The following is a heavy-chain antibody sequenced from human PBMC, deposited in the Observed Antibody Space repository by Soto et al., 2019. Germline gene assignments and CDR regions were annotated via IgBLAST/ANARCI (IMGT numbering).Heavy chain of an antibody. J-gene: IGHJ6*02. V-gene: IGHV1-8*01. CDR1: GYTFTNYD. CDR2: MNPNSADT. Sequence: QVHLVQSGAEVKKPGASVKVSCKASGYTFTNYDISWVRQATGQGLEWMGWMNPNSADTGYAQKFQGRLAMTRNTSITTAYMELRSLRSEDTAVYYCARCGPRNYYYSMDVWGRGTTVTVSS. CDR3: ARCGPRNYYYSMDV.